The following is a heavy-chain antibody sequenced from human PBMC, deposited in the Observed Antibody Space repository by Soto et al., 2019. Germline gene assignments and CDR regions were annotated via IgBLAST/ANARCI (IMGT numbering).Heavy chain of an antibody. Sequence: GESLKISCKGSGYSFTSYWISWVRQMPGKGLEWMGRIDPSDSYTNYSPSFQGHVTISADKSISTAYLQWSSLKASDTAMYYCARTSAAGKYYDGMDVWGQGTTVTVSS. CDR2: IDPSDSYT. J-gene: IGHJ6*02. CDR1: GYSFTSYW. CDR3: ARTSAAGKYYDGMDV. D-gene: IGHD6-13*01. V-gene: IGHV5-10-1*01.